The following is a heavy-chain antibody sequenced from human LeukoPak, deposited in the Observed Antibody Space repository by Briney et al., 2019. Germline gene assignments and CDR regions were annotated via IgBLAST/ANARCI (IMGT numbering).Heavy chain of an antibody. Sequence: PGGSLRLSCAASGFTFSRYGMHWVRQAPGKRLEYVSAISSSGGSTYYTDSVKGRFTISRDNSKSTLYLQISSLRAEDTAMYYCVKQAVRAYSGNFDIWGQGTMVTVSS. D-gene: IGHD5-12*01. V-gene: IGHV3-64D*06. CDR1: GFTFSRYG. CDR2: ISSSGGST. J-gene: IGHJ3*02. CDR3: VKQAVRAYSGNFDI.